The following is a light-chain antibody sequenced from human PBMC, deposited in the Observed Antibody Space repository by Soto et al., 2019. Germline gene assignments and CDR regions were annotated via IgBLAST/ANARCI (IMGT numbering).Light chain of an antibody. V-gene: IGLV2-14*01. J-gene: IGLJ2*01. CDR3: NSYTSSSTLV. CDR2: EVI. CDR1: SSDVGGHNY. Sequence: QSALTQPASVSGSLGQSITISCTGSSSDVGGHNYVSWFQQYPGKAPKLVIYEVIYRPLGVSNRFSGSKSGNTASLTISGLQAEDEAHYYCNSYTSSSTLVFGGGTKLTVL.